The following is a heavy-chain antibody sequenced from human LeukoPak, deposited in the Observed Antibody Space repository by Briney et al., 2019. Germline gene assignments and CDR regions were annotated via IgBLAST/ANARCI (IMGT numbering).Heavy chain of an antibody. CDR1: GFTFSNYD. Sequence: GGSLRLSCAASGFTFSNYDMNWVRQAPGKGLEWVAVISYDGSNKYYADSVKGRFTISRDNTRTTLYLQMNSLRTEDTAVYYCARDLYYDSRGYFDYWGQGTLVTVSS. J-gene: IGHJ4*02. CDR2: ISYDGSNK. D-gene: IGHD3-22*01. V-gene: IGHV3-30-3*01. CDR3: ARDLYYDSRGYFDY.